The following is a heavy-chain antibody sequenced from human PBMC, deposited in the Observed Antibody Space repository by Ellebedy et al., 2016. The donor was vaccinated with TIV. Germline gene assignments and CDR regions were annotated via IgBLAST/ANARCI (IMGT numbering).Heavy chain of an antibody. CDR3: ARGGASSLPFDY. CDR1: GGSISSFY. J-gene: IGHJ4*02. D-gene: IGHD3-10*01. Sequence: MPSETLSLTCTVSGGSISSFYWGWIRQPAGKGPEWIGLLHPSGTTNYNDSLKSRVTVSVDTSKNQFSLKLVSVTPADTAVYYCARGGASSLPFDYWGQGVLVTVSS. V-gene: IGHV4-4*07. CDR2: LHPSGTT.